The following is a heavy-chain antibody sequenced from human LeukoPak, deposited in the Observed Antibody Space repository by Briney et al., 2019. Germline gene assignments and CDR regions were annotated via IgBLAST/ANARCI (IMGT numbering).Heavy chain of an antibody. J-gene: IGHJ4*02. CDR2: ISYSGST. Sequence: KPSETLSLTCTVSGGSISSISFYWGWIRQPPGKGLEWIGSISYSGSTYYNPSLKSRVTISVDTSKNQFSLKLSSVTAADTAVYYCASHDSSGFDYWGQGTLVTVSS. D-gene: IGHD3-22*01. CDR3: ASHDSSGFDY. CDR1: GGSISSISFY. V-gene: IGHV4-39*07.